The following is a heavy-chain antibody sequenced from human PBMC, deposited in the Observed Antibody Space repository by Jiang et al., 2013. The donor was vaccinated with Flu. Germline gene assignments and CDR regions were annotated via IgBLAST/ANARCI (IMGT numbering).Heavy chain of an antibody. CDR1: GGSFNGYY. D-gene: IGHD3-10*01. Sequence: LLKPSETLSLTCAVYGGSFNGYYWSWIRHAPRGRGWSGVGETDHSGSTNYKSSLKSRVTTSVDTSKNQFSLKLTSVTAADTAVYYCARGPYESGDYYNNGFDVWSRGDNGHRLF. V-gene: IGHV4-34*01. CDR2: TDHSGST. J-gene: IGHJ3*01. CDR3: ARGPYESGDYYNNGFDV.